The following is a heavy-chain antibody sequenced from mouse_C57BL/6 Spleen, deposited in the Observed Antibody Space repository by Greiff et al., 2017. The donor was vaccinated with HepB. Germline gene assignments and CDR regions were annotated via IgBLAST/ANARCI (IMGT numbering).Heavy chain of an antibody. D-gene: IGHD1-1*01. J-gene: IGHJ1*03. Sequence: EVQVVESEGGLVQPGSSMKLSCTASGFTFSDYYMAWVRQVPEKGLEWVANINDDGSSTYYLDSLKSRFIISRDNAKNTLYLQMSSLKSEDTATYYCARDLGTTVASYWYFDVWGTGTTVTVSS. CDR3: ARDLGTTVASYWYFDV. CDR2: INDDGSST. CDR1: GFTFSDYY. V-gene: IGHV5-16*01.